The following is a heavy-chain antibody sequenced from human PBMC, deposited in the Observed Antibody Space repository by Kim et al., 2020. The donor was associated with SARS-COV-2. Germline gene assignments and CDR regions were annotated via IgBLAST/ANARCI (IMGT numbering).Heavy chain of an antibody. CDR2: IYPGDSDT. CDR3: ARHRKGWEPVPSVGDY. J-gene: IGHJ4*02. V-gene: IGHV5-51*01. Sequence: GESLKISCKGSGYSFTSYWIGWVRQMPGKGLEWMGIIYPGDSDTRYSPSFQGQVTISADKSISTAYLQWSSLKASDTAMYYCARHRKGWEPVPSVGDYWGQGTLVTVSS. CDR1: GYSFTSYW. D-gene: IGHD1-26*01.